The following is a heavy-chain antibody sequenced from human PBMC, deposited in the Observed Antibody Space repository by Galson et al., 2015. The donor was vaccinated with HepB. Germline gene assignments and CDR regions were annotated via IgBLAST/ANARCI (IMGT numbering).Heavy chain of an antibody. CDR2: IDPSDSYT. V-gene: IGHV5-10-1*01. J-gene: IGHJ4*02. CDR1: GYSFTSYW. Sequence: QSGAEVKKPGESLRISCKGSGYSFTSYWISWVRQMPGKGLEWMGRIDPSDSYTNYSPSFQGHVTISADKSISTAYLQWSSLKASDTAMYYYARQRWARIAAAVPDYWGQGTLVTVSS. D-gene: IGHD6-13*01. CDR3: ARQRWARIAAAVPDY.